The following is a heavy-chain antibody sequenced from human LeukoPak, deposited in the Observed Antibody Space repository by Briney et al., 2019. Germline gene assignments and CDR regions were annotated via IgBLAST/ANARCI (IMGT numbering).Heavy chain of an antibody. CDR2: IKQDGSEK. D-gene: IGHD1-14*01. J-gene: IGHJ4*02. CDR1: GFTFSTYW. V-gene: IGHV3-7*03. CDR3: AQTVYRSSY. Sequence: PGGSLRLSCDASGFTFSTYWMTWVRQAPGKGLEWLATIKQDGSEKYYLDSVKGRFIISRDNAKNRLFLHMNSLRVEDTAIYYCAQTVYRSSYWGQGTVVAVSS.